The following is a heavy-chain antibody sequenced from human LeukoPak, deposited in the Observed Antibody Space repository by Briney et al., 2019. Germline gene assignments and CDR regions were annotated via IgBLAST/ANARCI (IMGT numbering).Heavy chain of an antibody. CDR3: ARFGGGATKDDRLDY. D-gene: IGHD3-16*01. CDR1: GYIFTTYD. V-gene: IGHV1-8*03. J-gene: IGHJ4*02. Sequence: ASVTVSCKASGYIFTTYDINWVRLAPGQGLEWMAWMNPNTGYTGFAQKFQGRVTVSRNTDISTAYMELNSLTSEDTAVYYCARFGGGATKDDRLDYWGQGTLVTVSS. CDR2: MNPNTGYT.